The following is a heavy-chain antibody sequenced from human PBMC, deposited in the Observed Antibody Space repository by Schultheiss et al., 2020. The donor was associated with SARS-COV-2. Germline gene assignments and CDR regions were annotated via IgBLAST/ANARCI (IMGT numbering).Heavy chain of an antibody. CDR1: GGSVSSGSYY. CDR2: IYYSGST. CDR3: ARGEGMDSDAFDI. J-gene: IGHJ3*02. D-gene: IGHD3/OR15-3a*01. V-gene: IGHV4-61*01. Sequence: SETLSLTCTVSGGSVSSGSYYWSWIRQPPGKGLEWIGYIYYSGSTNYNPSLKSRVTISVDTSKNQFSLKLSSVTAADTAVYYCARGEGMDSDAFDIWGQGTMVTVSS.